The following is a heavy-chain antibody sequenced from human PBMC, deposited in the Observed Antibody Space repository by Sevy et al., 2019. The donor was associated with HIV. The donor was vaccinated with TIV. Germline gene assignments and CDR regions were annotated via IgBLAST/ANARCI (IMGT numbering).Heavy chain of an antibody. CDR1: GFSFSTYW. V-gene: IGHV3-7*01. CDR3: VRGGLGGFSYSLDC. Sequence: GGSLRLSCAASGFSFSTYWMTWVRQAPGKGLEWVATMNQDGTERDYVDSVKGRFTISRDNTKTSLFVQMNSLSAEDTGVYYCVRGGLGGFSYSLDCWGQGTLVTVSS. D-gene: IGHD3-16*01. CDR2: MNQDGTER. J-gene: IGHJ4*02.